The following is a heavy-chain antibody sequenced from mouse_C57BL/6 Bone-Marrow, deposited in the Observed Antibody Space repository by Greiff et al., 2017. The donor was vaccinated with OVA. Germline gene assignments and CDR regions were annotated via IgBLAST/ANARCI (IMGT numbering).Heavy chain of an antibody. D-gene: IGHD2-1*01. Sequence: VQLQQSGAELVRPGSSVKMSCKTSGYTFTSYGINWVKQRPGQGLEWIGYIYLGNGYTEYNEKFKGKATLTSDTSSSTAYMQLSSLTAEDSAIYFCARDGKGGYWYFDVWGTGTTVTVSS. J-gene: IGHJ1*03. CDR3: ARDGKGGYWYFDV. CDR2: IYLGNGYT. CDR1: GYTFTSYG. V-gene: IGHV1-58*01.